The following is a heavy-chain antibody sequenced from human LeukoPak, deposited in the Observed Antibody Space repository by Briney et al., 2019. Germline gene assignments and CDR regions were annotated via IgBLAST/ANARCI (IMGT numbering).Heavy chain of an antibody. CDR2: IHRSGST. V-gene: IGHV4-38-2*02. Sequence: SEPLSLTCSGSNYSISNSPYWGWLRQPPGKGLEWIGSIHRSGSTFYNPSLKSRVTISLDTSKNQFSLKLSSVTAADTAVYFCARGTYGYYMDVWGKGTTVTVSS. CDR1: NYSISNSPY. J-gene: IGHJ6*03. CDR3: ARGTYGYYMDV. D-gene: IGHD4-17*01.